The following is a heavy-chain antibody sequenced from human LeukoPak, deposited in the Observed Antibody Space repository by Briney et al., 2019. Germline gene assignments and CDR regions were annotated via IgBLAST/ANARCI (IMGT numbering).Heavy chain of an antibody. V-gene: IGHV4-39*07. CDR3: SREAYDSSGYGDY. Sequence: SETLSLTCTVSGGSISGYYWGWIRQPPGKGLEWIGSIYYSGSTYYNPSLKSRVTISVDTSKNQFSLKLSSVTAADTAVYYCSREAYDSSGYGDYWGQGTLVTVSS. CDR1: GGSISGYY. D-gene: IGHD3-22*01. CDR2: IYYSGST. J-gene: IGHJ4*02.